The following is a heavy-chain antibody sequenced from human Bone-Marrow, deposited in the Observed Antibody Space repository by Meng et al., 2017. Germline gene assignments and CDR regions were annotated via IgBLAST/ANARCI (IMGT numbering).Heavy chain of an antibody. CDR2: ISYDGSNK. D-gene: IGHD6-13*01. CDR1: GFTFSSYA. Sequence: GALGKPGWSMILSCASSGFTFSSYAMHWVRQAPGKGLEWVAVISYDGSNKYYADSVKGRFTISRDNSKNTLYLQMNSLRAEDTAVYYCARDRGYSSSWYDWYFDLWGRGTLVTVSS. J-gene: IGHJ2*01. V-gene: IGHV3-30*04. CDR3: ARDRGYSSSWYDWYFDL.